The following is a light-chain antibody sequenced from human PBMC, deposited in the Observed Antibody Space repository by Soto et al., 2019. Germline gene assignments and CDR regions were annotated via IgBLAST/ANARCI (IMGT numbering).Light chain of an antibody. CDR1: QNVRTF. CDR3: QQHSHWPPWT. Sequence: EVVLTQSPATLSLSPGERATLSCRASQNVRTFLDWYQQKPGQAPRLLIYGASNRATGIPARFSGSGSGTAFTLTISSLEPKDFAVYYCQQHSHWPPWTFGQGTGVEIQ. J-gene: IGKJ1*01. V-gene: IGKV3-11*01. CDR2: GAS.